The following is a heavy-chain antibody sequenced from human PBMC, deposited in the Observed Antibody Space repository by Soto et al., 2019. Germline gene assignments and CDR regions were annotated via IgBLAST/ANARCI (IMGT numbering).Heavy chain of an antibody. CDR3: ARAVYCSSTSCPVDY. J-gene: IGHJ4*02. D-gene: IGHD2-2*01. Sequence: SLNVPCTTSGGRFSGDAISWVREAPGQGLEWMGGIIPIFGTANYAKKFQGRVTITADESTSTANMELSSLRSEDTAVYYCARAVYCSSTSCPVDYWGQGTLVTVS. CDR2: IIPIFGTA. V-gene: IGHV1-69*13. CDR1: GGRFSGDA.